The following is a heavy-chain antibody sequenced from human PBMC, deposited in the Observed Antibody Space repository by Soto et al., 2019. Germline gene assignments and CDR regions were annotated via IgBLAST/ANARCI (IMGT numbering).Heavy chain of an antibody. D-gene: IGHD2-15*01. CDR3: ARAFGYCSGGSGSIHYYYYYGMDV. Sequence: EVQLVESGGGLVQPGGSLRLSCAASGFTFSSYWMHWVRQAPGKGLVWVSRINSDGSSTSYADSVKGRFTISRDNAKNTLYLQMNSLRAEDTAVYYCARAFGYCSGGSGSIHYYYYYGMDVWGQGTTVTVSS. CDR2: INSDGSST. V-gene: IGHV3-74*01. J-gene: IGHJ6*02. CDR1: GFTFSSYW.